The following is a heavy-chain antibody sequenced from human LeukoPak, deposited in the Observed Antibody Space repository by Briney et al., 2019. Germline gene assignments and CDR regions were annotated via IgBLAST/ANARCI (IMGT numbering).Heavy chain of an antibody. CDR1: GFSFNNYR. Sequence: GGSLRLSCVASGFSFNNYRMTWVRQAPGKGLEWVANIKQDGSEKQYVDSVKGRFAISRDNAKKSLYLQINTLRAEDTAVYYCVRGPHIAATSYWGQGTLGTVSS. V-gene: IGHV3-7*03. CDR2: IKQDGSEK. CDR3: VRGPHIAATSY. D-gene: IGHD6-25*01. J-gene: IGHJ4*02.